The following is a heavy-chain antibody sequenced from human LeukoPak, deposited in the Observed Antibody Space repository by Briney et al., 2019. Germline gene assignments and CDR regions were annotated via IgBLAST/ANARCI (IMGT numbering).Heavy chain of an antibody. CDR3: ARGRRIAAAPNYYYYGMDV. J-gene: IGHJ6*02. CDR1: GYTFTGYY. Sequence: ASVKVSCKASGYTFTGYYMHWVRQAPGQGLEWMGWINPNSGGTNYAQKFQGRVTMTRDTSISTAYMELSRLRSDDTAVYYCARGRRIAAAPNYYYYGMDVWGQGTTVTVSS. CDR2: INPNSGGT. V-gene: IGHV1-2*02. D-gene: IGHD6-13*01.